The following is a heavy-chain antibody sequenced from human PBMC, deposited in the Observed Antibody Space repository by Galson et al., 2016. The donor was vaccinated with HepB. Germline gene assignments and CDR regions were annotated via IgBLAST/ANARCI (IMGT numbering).Heavy chain of an antibody. V-gene: IGHV3-11*01. Sequence: SLRLSCAASGFTFSDYYMSWFRQAPGKGLEWVSYISSSGSTIYHADSVKGRFPISRDNAKNSLYLQMNSLRAEDTAVYYCARGLRRLLGYYGMDVWGQGTTVTVSS. D-gene: IGHD2-21*02. J-gene: IGHJ6*02. CDR3: ARGLRRLLGYYGMDV. CDR1: GFTFSDYY. CDR2: ISSSGSTI.